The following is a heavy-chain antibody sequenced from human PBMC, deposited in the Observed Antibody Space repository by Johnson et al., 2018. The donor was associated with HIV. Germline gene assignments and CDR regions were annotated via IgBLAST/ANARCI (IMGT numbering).Heavy chain of an antibody. J-gene: IGHJ3*02. CDR3: AKDSLRGSSWYGDGFDI. D-gene: IGHD6-13*01. V-gene: IGHV3-53*01. CDR2: LYADGRT. CDR1: GFIVSSKY. Sequence: VQLVESGGGLVQPGGSLRLSCAASGFIVSSKYMTWFRQAPGKGLEWVSVLYADGRTYYADSMKGRFTISRDNSKNTLYLQMNSLRAEDTAVYYCAKDSLRGSSWYGDGFDIWGQGTLLTVSS.